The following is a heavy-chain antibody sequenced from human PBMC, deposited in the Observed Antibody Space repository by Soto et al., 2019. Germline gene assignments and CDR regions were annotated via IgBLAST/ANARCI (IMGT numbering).Heavy chain of an antibody. D-gene: IGHD1-26*01. V-gene: IGHV3-23*01. Sequence: GGSLRLSCAASGFTFSSYAMSWVRQAPGKGLEWVSAISGSGGSTYYADSVKGRFTISRDNSKNTLYLQMNSLRAEDTAVYYCEKRRGSYPDNNWFDPWGQGTLVTVYS. CDR2: ISGSGGST. CDR1: GFTFSSYA. J-gene: IGHJ5*02. CDR3: EKRRGSYPDNNWFDP.